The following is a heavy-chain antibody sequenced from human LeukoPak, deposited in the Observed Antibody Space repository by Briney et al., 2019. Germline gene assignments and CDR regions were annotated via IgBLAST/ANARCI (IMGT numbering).Heavy chain of an antibody. CDR1: GGTFSSYA. Sequence: GSSVKVSCKASGGTFSSYAISWVRQAPGQGLEWMGRIIPIFGTANYAQKFQGRVTITTDESTSTAYMELSSLRSEDTAMYYCAREAPNYYDSSGYYPFDYWGQGTLVTVSS. CDR3: AREAPNYYDSSGYYPFDY. CDR2: IIPIFGTA. J-gene: IGHJ4*02. D-gene: IGHD3-22*01. V-gene: IGHV1-69*05.